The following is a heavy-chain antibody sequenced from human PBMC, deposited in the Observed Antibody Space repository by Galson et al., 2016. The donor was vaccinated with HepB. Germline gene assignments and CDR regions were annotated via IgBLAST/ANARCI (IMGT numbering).Heavy chain of an antibody. Sequence: SLRLSCAASGFTFSTSGIHWVRQAPGKGLEWVAVISYDGSNKFYADSVEGRFTISRDNSKNTLYLQMNSLRAEDTAVYYCAKDLWVRQQLAYYFDYWGQGTLVTVSS. V-gene: IGHV3-30*18. CDR2: ISYDGSNK. CDR1: GFTFSTSG. CDR3: AKDLWVRQQLAYYFDY. J-gene: IGHJ4*02. D-gene: IGHD6-13*01.